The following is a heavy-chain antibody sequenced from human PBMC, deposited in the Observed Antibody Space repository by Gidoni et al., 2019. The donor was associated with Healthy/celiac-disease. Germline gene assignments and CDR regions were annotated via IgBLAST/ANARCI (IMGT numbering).Heavy chain of an antibody. CDR1: GFSLSTSGMR. J-gene: IGHJ4*02. D-gene: IGHD3-22*01. V-gene: IGHV2-70*04. Sequence: QVTLKESGPALVKPTQTLTLTCTFSGFSLSTSGMRVSWIRQPPGKALEWLARIDWDDDKFYSTSLKTRLTISKDTSKNQVVLTMTNMDPVDTATYYCARISYYDSSGYVWGQGTLVTVSS. CDR2: IDWDDDK. CDR3: ARISYYDSSGYV.